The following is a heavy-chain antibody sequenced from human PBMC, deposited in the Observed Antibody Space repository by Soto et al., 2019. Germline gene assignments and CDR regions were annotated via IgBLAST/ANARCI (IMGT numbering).Heavy chain of an antibody. CDR2: IGGAGDT. CDR3: VRDRSVAGTGEFDF. V-gene: IGHV3-13*01. J-gene: IGHJ4*02. D-gene: IGHD6-19*01. Sequence: GGSLRLSCAASGFPFSRSDMHWVRQRPGGGLEWVSGIGGAGDTYYLGSVQGRFTISRDNANNSLYLQMNSLRAEDSALYYCVRDRSVAGTGEFDFWGQGTPVTVSS. CDR1: GFPFSRSD.